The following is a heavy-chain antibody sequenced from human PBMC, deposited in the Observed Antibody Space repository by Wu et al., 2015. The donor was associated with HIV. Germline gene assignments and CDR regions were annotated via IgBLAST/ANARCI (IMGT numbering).Heavy chain of an antibody. J-gene: IGHJ3*02. V-gene: IGHV1-69*05. CDR3: ATTFRDQLLSHGRTTGGLLAFDI. CDR2: IIPFFGIT. CDR1: GDGFTSYA. Sequence: QVHLVQFGGEVKKPGSSVKVTCKASGDGFTSYAVSWVRQAPGQGLEWMGGIIPFFGITNYAQKFQGRVTITMDDSTSTAYMQLNSLTSDDTAVFYCATTFRDQLLSHGRTTGGLLAFDIWGQGTVVTVSS. D-gene: IGHD1-1*01.